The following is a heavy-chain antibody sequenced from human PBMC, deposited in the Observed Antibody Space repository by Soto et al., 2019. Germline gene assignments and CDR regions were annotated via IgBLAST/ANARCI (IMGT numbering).Heavy chain of an antibody. CDR3: ARVYGPYSSGWYRYFQH. V-gene: IGHV1-2*02. D-gene: IGHD6-19*01. Sequence: ASVKVSCKASGYTFTGYYMHWVRQAPGQGLEWMGWINPNSGGTNYAQKFQGRVTMTRDTSISTAYMELSRLRSDDTAVYYCARVYGPYSSGWYRYFQHWGQGTLVTVSS. CDR2: INPNSGGT. CDR1: GYTFTGYY. J-gene: IGHJ1*01.